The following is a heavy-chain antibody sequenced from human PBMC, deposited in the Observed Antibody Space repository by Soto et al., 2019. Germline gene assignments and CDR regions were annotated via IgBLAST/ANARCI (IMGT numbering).Heavy chain of an antibody. Sequence: GGSLRLSCAASGFSFSSYAMSWVRQAPGKGLEWVSVISGSGTSTYYADSVKGRFTISRDNSKNTLFLQMNSLSAEDTALYYCATRPSFFHYWGRGTLVTVSS. CDR1: GFSFSSYA. V-gene: IGHV3-23*01. J-gene: IGHJ4*02. CDR2: ISGSGTST. CDR3: ATRPSFFHY.